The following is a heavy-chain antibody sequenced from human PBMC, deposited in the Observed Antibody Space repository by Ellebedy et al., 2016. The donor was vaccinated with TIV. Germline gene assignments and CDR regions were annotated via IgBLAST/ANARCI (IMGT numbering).Heavy chain of an antibody. J-gene: IGHJ4*02. CDR3: ANGFEFGAWYDY. Sequence: PGGSLRLSCEASGFTFSSFAISWVRQTPGKGLEWVSVMSNNGDSTYYADSMKGRFTISRDNSKNTLYLQMNSLRAEDTAVYYCANGFEFGAWYDYWGQGTLVTVSS. CDR2: MSNNGDST. D-gene: IGHD6-19*01. CDR1: GFTFSSFA. V-gene: IGHV3-23*01.